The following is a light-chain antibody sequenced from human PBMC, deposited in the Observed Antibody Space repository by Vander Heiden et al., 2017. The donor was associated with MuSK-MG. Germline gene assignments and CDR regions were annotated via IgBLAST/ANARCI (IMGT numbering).Light chain of an antibody. CDR3: QSADSSGTYWV. CDR1: ALTKQY. V-gene: IGLV3-25*03. J-gene: IGLJ3*02. CDR2: KDS. Sequence: SYELTQPPSVSVSPGQTARITCSGDALTKQYAYWYQQKPGQAPVLVIYKDSERPSGIPERFSGSSSGTTVTLTIIGVQAEDEADYYCQSADSSGTYWVFGGGTKLTVL.